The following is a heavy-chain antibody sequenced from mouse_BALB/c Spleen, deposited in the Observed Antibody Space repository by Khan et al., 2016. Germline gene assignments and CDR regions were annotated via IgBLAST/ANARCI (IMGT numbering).Heavy chain of an antibody. CDR3: ARWGLPIYWYFDV. CDR1: GFNIKDTY. Sequence: VQLQQSGAELVKPGASVELSCTTSGFNIKDTYMHWVKQRPEQGLEWIGRIVPANGNTKYDPKFQGKATITADKYSNTAYLQLSSLTSEDTAVYYCARWGLPIYWYFDVWGAGTTVTVSS. CDR2: IVPANGNT. D-gene: IGHD2-2*01. V-gene: IGHV14-3*02. J-gene: IGHJ1*01.